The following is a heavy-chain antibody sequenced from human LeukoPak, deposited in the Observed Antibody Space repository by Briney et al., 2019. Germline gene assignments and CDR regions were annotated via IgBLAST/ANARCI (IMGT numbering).Heavy chain of an antibody. V-gene: IGHV4-59*01. Sequence: SETLSLTCTVSGGSINSYYWSWIRQPPGKGLEWIGYIYYSGSTNYNPSLKSRVTISVDTSKNQFSLKMSSVTAADTAVYYCARARDGHIDNWFDPWGQGTPVIVSS. J-gene: IGHJ5*02. CDR1: GGSINSYY. D-gene: IGHD5-24*01. CDR3: ARARDGHIDNWFDP. CDR2: IYYSGST.